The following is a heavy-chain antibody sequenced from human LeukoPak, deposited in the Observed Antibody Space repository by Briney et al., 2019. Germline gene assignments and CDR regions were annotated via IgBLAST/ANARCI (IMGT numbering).Heavy chain of an antibody. CDR2: INHSGST. J-gene: IGHJ4*02. D-gene: IGHD6-13*01. CDR1: GGSFSGYY. CDR3: ARGLYSSSWYFSHFDY. V-gene: IGHV4-34*01. Sequence: KTSETLSLTCAVYGGSFSGYYWSWIRQPPGKGLEWIGEINHSGSTNYNPSLKSRVTISVDTSKNQLSLKLSSVTAADTAVYYCARGLYSSSWYFSHFDYWGQGTLVTVSS.